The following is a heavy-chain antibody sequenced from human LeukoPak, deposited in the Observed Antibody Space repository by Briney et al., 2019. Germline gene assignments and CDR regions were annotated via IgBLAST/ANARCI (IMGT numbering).Heavy chain of an antibody. CDR2: LSYDGNDK. D-gene: IGHD5-18*01. V-gene: IGHV3-30-3*01. Sequence: PGGSLRLPCAASGFTFSNYAMHWVRQAPGKGLEWVAILSYDGNDKYYTDSVKGRFTISRDKSKNTLYLQMNSLRAEDTAVYYCARDRDTAMGLWGQGTLVTVSS. CDR1: GFTFSNYA. CDR3: ARDRDTAMGL. J-gene: IGHJ4*02.